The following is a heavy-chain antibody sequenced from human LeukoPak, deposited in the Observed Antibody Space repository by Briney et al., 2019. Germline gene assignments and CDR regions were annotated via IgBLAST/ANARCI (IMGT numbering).Heavy chain of an antibody. Sequence: SETLSLTCTVSGGSISSSSYYWGWIRQPPGKGLEWIGSIYYSGSTYYNPSLKSRATISVDTSKNQFSLKLSSVTAADTAVYYCARSERIVVVAALWFDPWGQGTLVTVSS. CDR1: GGSISSSSYY. V-gene: IGHV4-39*01. J-gene: IGHJ5*02. D-gene: IGHD2-15*01. CDR3: ARSERIVVVAALWFDP. CDR2: IYYSGST.